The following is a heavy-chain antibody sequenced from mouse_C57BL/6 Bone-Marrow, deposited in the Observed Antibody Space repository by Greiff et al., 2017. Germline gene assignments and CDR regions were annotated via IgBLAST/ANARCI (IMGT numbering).Heavy chain of an antibody. CDR2: IYPRDGST. CDR1: GYTFTSYD. Sequence: VMLVESGPELVKPGASVKLSCKASGYTFTSYDINWVKQRPGQGLEWIGWIYPRDGSTKYNEKFKGKATLTVDTSSSTAYMELHSLTSEDSAVYFCAPYYGSPFAYWGQGTLVTVSA. CDR3: APYYGSPFAY. D-gene: IGHD1-1*01. V-gene: IGHV1-85*01. J-gene: IGHJ3*01.